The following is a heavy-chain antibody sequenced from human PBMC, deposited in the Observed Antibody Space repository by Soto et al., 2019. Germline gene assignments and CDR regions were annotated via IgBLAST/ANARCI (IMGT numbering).Heavy chain of an antibody. CDR3: ARHAAAGSYYYYGMDV. D-gene: IGHD6-13*01. V-gene: IGHV4-39*01. CDR2: IYYSGST. CDR1: GGSISSSSYY. J-gene: IGHJ6*02. Sequence: SETLSLTCTVSGGSISSSSYYWGWIRQPPGKGLEWIGSIYYSGSTYYNPSLKSRVTISVDTSKNQFSLKLSSVTAADTAVYYRARHAAAGSYYYYGMDVWGQGTTVTVSS.